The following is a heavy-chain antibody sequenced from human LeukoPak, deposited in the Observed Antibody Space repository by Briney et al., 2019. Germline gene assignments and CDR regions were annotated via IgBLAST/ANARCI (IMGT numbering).Heavy chain of an antibody. V-gene: IGHV1-2*02. Sequence: ASVKGSCTASGYTFTGYYMHWVRQAPGQGLGGMEWINPNSGGTNYAQKFQGRVTMTRDTSISTAYMELSRLTSDDTALYCCARDAPHGDYQVYWGQGTLVTVSS. CDR3: ARDAPHGDYQVY. CDR2: INPNSGGT. D-gene: IGHD5-12*01. CDR1: GYTFTGYY. J-gene: IGHJ4*02.